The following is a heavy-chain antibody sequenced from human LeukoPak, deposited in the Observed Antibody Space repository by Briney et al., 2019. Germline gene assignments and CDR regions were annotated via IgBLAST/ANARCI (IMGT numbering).Heavy chain of an antibody. CDR1: CYTSTSYG. J-gene: IGHJ4*02. CDR2: ISAYNGNT. CDR3: ALMGGGYDEGAFDY. D-gene: IGHD5-12*01. V-gene: IGHV1-18*01. Sequence: AASVKVSSKASCYTSTSYGISWVRRGPGPGQEWVGWISAYNGNTNYAQKLQGRVTMTTDTSTSTAYMELRSLRSDDTAVYYCALMGGGYDEGAFDYWGQGTLVTVSS.